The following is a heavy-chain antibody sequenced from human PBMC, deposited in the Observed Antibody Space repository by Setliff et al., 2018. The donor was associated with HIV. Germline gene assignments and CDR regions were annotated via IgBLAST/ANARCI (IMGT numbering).Heavy chain of an antibody. V-gene: IGHV3-30*02. Sequence: GGSLRLSCAASGFTFSSYGMHWVRQAPGKGLEWVAFIRYDGSNKYYADSVKGRFTISRDNSKNTLYLQMNSLRAEDTAVYYCAKDQGYRSYYIEYWGQGTLVTVSS. D-gene: IGHD5-18*01. J-gene: IGHJ4*02. CDR1: GFTFSSYG. CDR3: AKDQGYRSYYIEY. CDR2: IRYDGSNK.